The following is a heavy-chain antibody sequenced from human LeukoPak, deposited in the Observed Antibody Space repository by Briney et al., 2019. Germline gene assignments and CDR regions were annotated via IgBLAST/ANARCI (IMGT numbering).Heavy chain of an antibody. D-gene: IGHD1-26*01. J-gene: IGHJ2*01. CDR2: ISAYNGNT. CDR1: GYTFTSYG. CDR3: ARDPVLRLELASYWYFDL. Sequence: ASVKVSCKASGYTFTSYGISWVRQAPGQGLEWMGWISAYNGNTNYAQKLQGRVTMTRDTSTSTVYMELSSLRSEDTAVYYCARDPVLRLELASYWYFDLWGRGTLVTVSS. V-gene: IGHV1-18*01.